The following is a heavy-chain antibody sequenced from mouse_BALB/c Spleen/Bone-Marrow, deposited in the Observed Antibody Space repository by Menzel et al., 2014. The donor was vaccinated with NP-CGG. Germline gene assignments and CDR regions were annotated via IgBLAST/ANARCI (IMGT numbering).Heavy chain of an antibody. J-gene: IGHJ2*01. V-gene: IGHV1-20*02. CDR1: GYSFTGYF. D-gene: IGHD1-1*01. CDR3: ARSGYYGSSYFDY. Sequence: EVKLMESGPELVKPGASVKLSCKASGYSFTGYFMNWVMQSHGKSLEWIGRINPYNGDTFYNQKFKGKATLTVDRSSSTAHRELRSLAAEDSAVYYCARSGYYGSSYFDYWGQGTTLTVSS. CDR2: INPYNGDT.